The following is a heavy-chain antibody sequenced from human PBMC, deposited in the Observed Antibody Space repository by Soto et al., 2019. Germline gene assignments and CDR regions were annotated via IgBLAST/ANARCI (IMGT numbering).Heavy chain of an antibody. CDR2: IHGATGNT. Sequence: QVQIVQSGAGVKRPGTSVRVSCKASGYTFTSFALHWVRQAPGQRLEWLVWIHGATGNTQSSQNFPGRLTITRDTAASTAYMELGSLTPEDTAVYYCARDRVAGWYEIENWGQGTLVTVSS. V-gene: IGHV1-3*01. D-gene: IGHD6-19*01. CDR3: ARDRVAGWYEIEN. CDR1: GYTFTSFA. J-gene: IGHJ4*02.